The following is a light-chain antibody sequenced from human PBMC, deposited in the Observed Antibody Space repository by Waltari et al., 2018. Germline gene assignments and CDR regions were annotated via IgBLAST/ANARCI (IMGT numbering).Light chain of an antibody. CDR1: RSHVGGYNY. CDR3: CSYAGSYTWV. J-gene: IGLJ3*02. V-gene: IGLV2-11*01. Sequence: QSALTQPRSVSGSPGQSVPISCTGTRSHVGGYNYVSWYQQHPGKAPKLMIYDVSKRPSGVPDRFSGSKSGNTASLTISGLQAEDEADYYCCSYAGSYTWVFGGGTKLTVL. CDR2: DVS.